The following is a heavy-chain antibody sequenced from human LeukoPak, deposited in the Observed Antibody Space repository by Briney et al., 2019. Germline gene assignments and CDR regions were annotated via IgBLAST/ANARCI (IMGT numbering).Heavy chain of an antibody. J-gene: IGHJ3*02. D-gene: IGHD4-17*01. CDR2: ISSSGSTI. V-gene: IGHV3-48*03. Sequence: GGSLRLSCAASGFTFSSYEMNWVRQAPGKGLEWVSYISSSGSTIYYADSVKGRFTISRDNSKNTLYLQMNSLRAEDTAVYYCAKDLGDPNTDDAFDIWGQGTMVTVSS. CDR1: GFTFSSYE. CDR3: AKDLGDPNTDDAFDI.